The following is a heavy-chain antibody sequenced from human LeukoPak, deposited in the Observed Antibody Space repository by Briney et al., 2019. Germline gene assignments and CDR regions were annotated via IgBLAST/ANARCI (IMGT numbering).Heavy chain of an antibody. CDR2: IGSSSGYI. CDR1: GFTFSTYT. V-gene: IGHV3-21*01. J-gene: IGHJ4*02. CDR3: ARDLHSSKY. Sequence: PGGSLRLSCAASGFTFSTYTMNCVRQAPGKGLEWVSSIGSSSGYIYYADSVKGRFTVSRDNAKNSLYLQMNSLRAEDTAVYYCARDLHSSKYWGQGTLVTVSS. D-gene: IGHD6-13*01.